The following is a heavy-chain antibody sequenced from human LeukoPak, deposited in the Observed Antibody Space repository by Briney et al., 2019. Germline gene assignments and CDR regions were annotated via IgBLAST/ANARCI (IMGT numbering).Heavy chain of an antibody. CDR2: IYSGGSA. V-gene: IGHV3-53*01. J-gene: IGHJ4*02. CDR3: ARVRPVTTHFVS. CDR1: GFTISSNY. D-gene: IGHD4-17*01. Sequence: GGSLRLSCAASGFTISSNYMSWVRQAAGKGLEWVSVIYSGGSAYYADSVKGRFTISRDSSKNTLYLQMSSLRAEDTAVYYCARVRPVTTHFVSWGQGTLVTVSS.